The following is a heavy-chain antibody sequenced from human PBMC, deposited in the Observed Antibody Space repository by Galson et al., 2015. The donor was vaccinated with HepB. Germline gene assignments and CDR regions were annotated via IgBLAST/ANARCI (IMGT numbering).Heavy chain of an antibody. CDR3: AKRRTWYGPIES. CDR1: GFTFSAYG. V-gene: IGHV3-23*01. D-gene: IGHD6-13*01. Sequence: SLRLSCAASGFTFSAYGMTWVRQAPGKGPEWVSSITGGITGSAYSTYYADSVKGRFTISRDNSKSTLYLQMNSLRAEDTAIYYCAKRRTWYGPIESWGQGTLVTVSS. CDR2: ITGGITGSAYST. J-gene: IGHJ4*02.